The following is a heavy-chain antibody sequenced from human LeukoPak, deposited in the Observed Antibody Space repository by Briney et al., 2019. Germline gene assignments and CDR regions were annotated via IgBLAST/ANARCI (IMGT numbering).Heavy chain of an antibody. CDR1: GFTFSSYG. V-gene: IGHV3-21*01. Sequence: GGSLRLSCAASGFTFSSYGMSWVRQAPGKGLEWVSSISSSSSYIYYADSVKGRFTISRDNAKNSLYLQMNSLRAEDTAVYYCARKGGWYAHFDYWGQGTLVTVSS. D-gene: IGHD6-19*01. CDR2: ISSSSSYI. CDR3: ARKGGWYAHFDY. J-gene: IGHJ4*02.